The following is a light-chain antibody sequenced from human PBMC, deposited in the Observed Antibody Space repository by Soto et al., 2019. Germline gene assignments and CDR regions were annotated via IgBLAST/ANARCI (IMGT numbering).Light chain of an antibody. J-gene: IGLJ2*01. V-gene: IGLV2-23*02. CDR3: CSYAGSKTFVV. CDR1: SIDVGTYTL. CDR2: EVT. Sequence: QSVLTQPASVSGSPGQSITISCTGTSIDVGTYTLVSWYRQYPGKAPKLLLYEVTNLPSGVSIRFFGSKSGNTASLTIFGLQAEDEADYFCCSYAGSKTFVVFGGGTKVTVL.